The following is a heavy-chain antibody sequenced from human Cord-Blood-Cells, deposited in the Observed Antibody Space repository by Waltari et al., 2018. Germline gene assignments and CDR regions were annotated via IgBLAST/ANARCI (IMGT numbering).Heavy chain of an antibody. D-gene: IGHD7-27*01. J-gene: IGHJ3*02. CDR2: INPSGGST. Sequence: QVQLVQSGAEVQKPGASVKVSCKASGYTFPSYTMHWVRQAPGQGLEWMGIINPSGGSTSYAQKFQGRVTMTRDTSTSTVYMELSSLRSEDTAVYYCARAELGIYAFDIWGQGTMVTVSS. CDR3: ARAELGIYAFDI. V-gene: IGHV1-46*01. CDR1: GYTFPSYT.